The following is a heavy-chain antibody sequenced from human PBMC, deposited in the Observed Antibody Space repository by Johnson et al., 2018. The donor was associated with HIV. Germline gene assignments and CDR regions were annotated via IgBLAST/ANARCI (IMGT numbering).Heavy chain of an antibody. Sequence: VRLVESGGGLIQPGGSLRLSCAASGFTVSSNYMSWVRQAPGKGLEWVSVIYSGGTTYYADSVKGRFTISRDNSKNTLYLQMNSLRAEDTAVYYCAREGGIAAAGTDAFDIWGQGTMVTVSS. V-gene: IGHV3-53*01. J-gene: IGHJ3*02. CDR3: AREGGIAAAGTDAFDI. CDR2: IYSGGTT. D-gene: IGHD6-13*01. CDR1: GFTVSSNY.